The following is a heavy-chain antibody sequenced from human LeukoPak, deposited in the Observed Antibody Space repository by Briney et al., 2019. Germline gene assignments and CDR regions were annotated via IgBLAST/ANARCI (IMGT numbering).Heavy chain of an antibody. J-gene: IGHJ4*02. Sequence: GGSLRLSCAASGFTFSDYWMSWMRQAPGKGLEWVANIKHDGNEKYYVDSVKGRFTISRDNAKNALYLQLNSLRVEDTAVYYCKSGGAAPGSFDYWGQGTLVTVSP. CDR1: GFTFSDYW. CDR2: IKHDGNEK. V-gene: IGHV3-7*01. D-gene: IGHD4-23*01. CDR3: KSGGAAPGSFDY.